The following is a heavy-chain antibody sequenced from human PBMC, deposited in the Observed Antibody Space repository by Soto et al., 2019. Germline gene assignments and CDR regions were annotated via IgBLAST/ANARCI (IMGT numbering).Heavy chain of an antibody. V-gene: IGHV3-30-3*01. CDR3: ARVRGYSYGYADY. Sequence: QVQLVESGGGVVQPGRSLRLSCAASGFTFSSYAMHWVRQAPGKGLEWVAVISYDGSNKYYADSVKGRFTISRDNSKNKLYLQMNSLRAEDTAVYYCARVRGYSYGYADYWGQGTLVTVSS. D-gene: IGHD5-18*01. J-gene: IGHJ4*02. CDR1: GFTFSSYA. CDR2: ISYDGSNK.